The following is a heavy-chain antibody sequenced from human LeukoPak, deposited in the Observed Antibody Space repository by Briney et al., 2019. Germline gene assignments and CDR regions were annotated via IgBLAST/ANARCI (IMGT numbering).Heavy chain of an antibody. V-gene: IGHV3-33*01. Sequence: GGSLRLSCAASGFTFRSYGMHWVRQAPGKGLDWVAIIWYDGSNKYYADSVKGRFIISKDNSKNTLYLQMNSLRAEDTAVYYCASRYSSSWYYYWGQGTLVTVSS. CDR1: GFTFRSYG. J-gene: IGHJ4*02. CDR2: IWYDGSNK. CDR3: ASRYSSSWYYY. D-gene: IGHD6-13*01.